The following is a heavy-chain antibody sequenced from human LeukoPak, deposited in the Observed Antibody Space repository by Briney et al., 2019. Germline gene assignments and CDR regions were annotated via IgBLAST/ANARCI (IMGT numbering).Heavy chain of an antibody. CDR3: AGDGCSSTSCYSGPQRRYYYYGMDV. V-gene: IGHV1-18*01. D-gene: IGHD2-2*02. CDR1: GYTFTSYG. Sequence: ASVKVSCKASGYTFTSYGISWVRQAPGQGLEWMGWISAYNGNTNYAQKLQGRVTMTTDTSTSTAYMELRSLRSDDTAVYYCAGDGCSSTSCYSGPQRRYYYYGMDVWGQGTTVTVSS. J-gene: IGHJ6*02. CDR2: ISAYNGNT.